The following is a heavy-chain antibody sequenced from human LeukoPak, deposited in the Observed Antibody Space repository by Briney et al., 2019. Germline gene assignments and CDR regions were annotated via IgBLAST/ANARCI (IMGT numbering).Heavy chain of an antibody. CDR3: ARDLLEWYFDY. D-gene: IGHD3-3*01. Sequence: SETLSLTCAVYGGSFSGYYWSWIRQPPGKGLEWIGEINHSGSTNYNPSLKSRVTISVDTSKNQFSLKLSSVTAEDTAVYYCARDLLEWYFDYWGQGTLVTVSS. V-gene: IGHV4-34*01. J-gene: IGHJ4*02. CDR1: GGSFSGYY. CDR2: INHSGST.